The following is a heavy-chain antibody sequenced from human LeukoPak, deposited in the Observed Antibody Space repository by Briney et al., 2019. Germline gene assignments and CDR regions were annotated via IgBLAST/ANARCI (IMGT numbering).Heavy chain of an antibody. J-gene: IGHJ4*02. CDR1: GFTFSSYA. CDR3: AKDAEWLFFPYFDY. CDR2: ISSNGGST. D-gene: IGHD3-3*01. V-gene: IGHV3-64*01. Sequence: GGSLRLSCAASGFTFSSYAMHWVRQAPGKGLEYVSAISSNGGSTYYANSVKGRFTISRDNSKNTLYLQMNSLRAEDTAVYYCAKDAEWLFFPYFDYWGQGTLVTVSS.